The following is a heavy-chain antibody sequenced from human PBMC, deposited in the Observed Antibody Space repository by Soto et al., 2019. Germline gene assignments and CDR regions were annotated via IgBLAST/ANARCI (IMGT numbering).Heavy chain of an antibody. CDR2: MNPNSGNT. CDR3: ATPETYYYDSSGYYQASSLAFDI. Sequence: ASVKVSCKASGNTFPNYDINWVRQATGQGLEWMGWMNPNSGNTGYAQKFQGRVTMTRNTSISTAYMELSSLRSEDTAVYYCATPETYYYDSSGYYQASSLAFDIWGQGTMVTVSS. V-gene: IGHV1-8*01. CDR1: GNTFPNYD. J-gene: IGHJ3*02. D-gene: IGHD3-22*01.